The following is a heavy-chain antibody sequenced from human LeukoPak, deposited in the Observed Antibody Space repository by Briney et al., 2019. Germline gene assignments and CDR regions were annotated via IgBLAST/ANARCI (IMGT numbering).Heavy chain of an antibody. V-gene: IGHV1-18*01. CDR3: ARGAPASEAVVWYFDL. J-gene: IGHJ2*01. CDR2: ISTYNGNT. D-gene: IGHD2-2*01. CDR1: GYTFTTYG. Sequence: ASVKVSCKASGYTFTTYGISWVRQAPGQGLEWMGRISTYNGNTKYAQKLQGRVTMTTDTSTSTAYMELRSLRSDDTAVYYCARGAPASEAVVWYFDLWGRGTLVTVSS.